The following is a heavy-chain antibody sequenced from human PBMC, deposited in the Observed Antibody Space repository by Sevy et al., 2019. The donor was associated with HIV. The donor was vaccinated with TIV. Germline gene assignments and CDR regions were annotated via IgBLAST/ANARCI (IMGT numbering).Heavy chain of an antibody. D-gene: IGHD4-17*01. CDR2: INTNTGTA. Sequence: ASVKVSCKASGYLFTTKAMNCVRQAPGQGLEWMGWINTNTGTATYAQDFTGRFVFSLDTSVNTAYLQISSLEAEDTAIYYCARNLRDMTAVGPGGDYWGQGTLVTVSS. CDR3: ARNLRDMTAVGPGGDY. CDR1: GYLFTTKA. J-gene: IGHJ4*02. V-gene: IGHV7-4-1*02.